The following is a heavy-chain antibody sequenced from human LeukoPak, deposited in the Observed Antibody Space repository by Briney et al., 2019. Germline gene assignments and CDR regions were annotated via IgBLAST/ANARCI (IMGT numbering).Heavy chain of an antibody. D-gene: IGHD6-13*01. CDR1: GYSISSGYY. V-gene: IGHV4-38-2*02. CDR2: IYHSGST. J-gene: IGHJ4*02. CDR3: ARAYSSSWCDY. Sequence: SETLSLTCTVSGYSISSGYYWGWIRQPPGKGLEWIGSIYHSGSTYYNPSLKSRVTISVDTSKNQFSLKLSSVTAADTAVYYCARAYSSSWCDYWGQGTLVTVSS.